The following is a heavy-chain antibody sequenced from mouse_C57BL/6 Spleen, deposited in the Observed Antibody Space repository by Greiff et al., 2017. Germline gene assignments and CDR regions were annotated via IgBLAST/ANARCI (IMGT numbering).Heavy chain of an antibody. CDR1: GYTFTSYW. CDR3: ARFTTVEGGAMDY. V-gene: IGHV1-69*01. D-gene: IGHD1-1*01. Sequence: QVQLKQPGAELVMPGASVKLSCKASGYTFTSYWMHWVKQRPGQGLEWIGEIDPSDSYTNYNQKFKGKSTLTVDKSSSTAYMQLSSLTSEDSAVYYCARFTTVEGGAMDYWGQGTSVTVSS. CDR2: IDPSDSYT. J-gene: IGHJ4*01.